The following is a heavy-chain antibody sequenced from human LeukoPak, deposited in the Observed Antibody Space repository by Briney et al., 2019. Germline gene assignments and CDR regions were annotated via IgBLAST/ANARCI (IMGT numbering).Heavy chain of an antibody. CDR2: ISYDGSNK. J-gene: IGHJ4*02. CDR1: GFTFSSYG. CDR3: AKDGSGYSGYADY. V-gene: IGHV3-30*18. Sequence: QPGRSLRLSYAASGFTFSSYGMHWVRQAPGKGLEWVAVISYDGSNKYYADSVKGRFTISRDNSKNTLNLQMNSLRAEDTAVYYCAKDGSGYSGYADYWGQGTLVTVSS. D-gene: IGHD5-12*01.